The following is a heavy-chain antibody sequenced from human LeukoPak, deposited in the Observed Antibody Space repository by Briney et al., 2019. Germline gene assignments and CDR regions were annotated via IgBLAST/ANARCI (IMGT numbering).Heavy chain of an antibody. V-gene: IGHV3-64D*09. CDR2: VISTGGDT. CDR1: GFSFNTHT. Sequence: GGSLRLSCSASGFSFNTHTMHWVRQAPGKGLEYVSSVISTGGDTYVADSLKGRFTISRDNSKNTPYLQMSSLRAEDTAVYYCVKDLGGTFSFDSWGQGTLVTVSS. J-gene: IGHJ4*02. D-gene: IGHD1-26*01. CDR3: VKDLGGTFSFDS.